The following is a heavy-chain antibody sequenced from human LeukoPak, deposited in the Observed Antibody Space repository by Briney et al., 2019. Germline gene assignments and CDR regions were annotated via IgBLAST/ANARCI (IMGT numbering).Heavy chain of an antibody. Sequence: GESLKISCKGSGYSFTSYWIGWVRQMPGKGLELMGIIYPSDSDTRYSPSFQGQVTFSADKSISTAHLQWSSLKASDTAMYYCARADGDYILDYWGQGTLVTVSS. V-gene: IGHV5-51*01. CDR1: GYSFTSYW. CDR3: ARADGDYILDY. CDR2: IYPSDSDT. J-gene: IGHJ4*02. D-gene: IGHD4-17*01.